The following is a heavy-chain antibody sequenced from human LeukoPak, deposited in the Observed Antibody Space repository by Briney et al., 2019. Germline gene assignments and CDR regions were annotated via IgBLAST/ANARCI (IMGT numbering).Heavy chain of an antibody. V-gene: IGHV3-33*01. CDR2: IRYDGTNE. J-gene: IGHJ4*02. Sequence: GRSLRLSCAASGFTFSSYDMHWVRQAPGKGLEWVAHIRYDGTNEYYADSVKGRFTISRDNSKNTLYLQMNSLRAVDTAVYYCARDFYCGRTSCNAPSFDYWGQGTLVTVSS. D-gene: IGHD2-2*01. CDR1: GFTFSSYD. CDR3: ARDFYCGRTSCNAPSFDY.